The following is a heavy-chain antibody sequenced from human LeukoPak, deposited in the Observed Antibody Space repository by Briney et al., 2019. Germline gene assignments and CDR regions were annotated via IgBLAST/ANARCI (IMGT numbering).Heavy chain of an antibody. CDR2: ISSSGSTI. D-gene: IGHD7-27*01. CDR1: GFTFSDYY. J-gene: IGHJ4*02. Sequence: GGSLRLSCAASGFTFSDYYMCWIRQAPGKGLEWVSYISSSGSTIYYADSVKGRFTISRDTSKNTLYLQMNSLRAEDTAVYYCARELNWGLDYWGQGTLVTVSS. V-gene: IGHV3-11*04. CDR3: ARELNWGLDY.